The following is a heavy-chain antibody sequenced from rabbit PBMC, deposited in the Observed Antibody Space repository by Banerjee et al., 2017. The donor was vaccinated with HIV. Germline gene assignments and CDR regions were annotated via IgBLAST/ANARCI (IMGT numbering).Heavy chain of an antibody. D-gene: IGHD8-1*01. CDR3: ARVNDAGGSYARLDL. V-gene: IGHV1S28*01. J-gene: IGHJ3*01. CDR2: ITYGSTT. CDR1: GIDFSSYT. Sequence: QSLEESGGGLVKPGASLTLTCTASGIDFSSYTMGWVRQAPGKGLEYIGYITYGSTTYYASWAKGRFTITRSTSLNTVDLKMTSLTAADTATYFCARVNDAGGSYARLDLWGPGTLVTVS.